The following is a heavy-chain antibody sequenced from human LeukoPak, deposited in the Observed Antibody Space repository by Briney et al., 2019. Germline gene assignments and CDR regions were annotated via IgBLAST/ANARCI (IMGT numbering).Heavy chain of an antibody. Sequence: SETLSLTCAVYRESFSGYYWNWIRQSPGKGLEWIGEINHSGSTSYNPSLKSRVTISVDTSKSQFSLKLSSVTAADTAIYYCARGFISHFDYWGQGTLVTVSS. J-gene: IGHJ4*02. D-gene: IGHD3-16*02. CDR1: RESFSGYY. CDR3: ARGFISHFDY. V-gene: IGHV4-34*01. CDR2: INHSGST.